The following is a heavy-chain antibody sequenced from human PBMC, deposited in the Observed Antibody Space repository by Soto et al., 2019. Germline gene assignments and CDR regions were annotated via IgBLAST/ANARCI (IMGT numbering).Heavy chain of an antibody. Sequence: QVQLVESGGGVVQPGRSLRLSCAASGFTFSSYGMHWVRQAPGKGLEWVAVISYDGSNKYYADSVKGRFTISRDNSKNTLYRHTTSLRAEDPAVYYGARTPYRVGYLAYFDYWGQGTLVTVSS. CDR2: ISYDGSNK. CDR3: ARTPYRVGYLAYFDY. CDR1: GFTFSSYG. J-gene: IGHJ4*02. D-gene: IGHD5-12*01. V-gene: IGHV3-30*03.